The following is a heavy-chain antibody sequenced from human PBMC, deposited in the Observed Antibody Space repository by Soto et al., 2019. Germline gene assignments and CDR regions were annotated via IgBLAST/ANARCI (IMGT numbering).Heavy chain of an antibody. Sequence: QITLKESGPTLVKPTQTLTLTCTFSGFSLTTDRVGVGWIRQPPGEALEWLAVIYWDDSKTYRPSLESRLTITNDTSKNQVALTMTNMDSLDTATYYCAYAYGGRSLYWGQGSLVTVSS. D-gene: IGHD1-26*01. CDR2: IYWDDSK. J-gene: IGHJ4*02. CDR1: GFSLTTDRVG. CDR3: AYAYGGRSLY. V-gene: IGHV2-5*02.